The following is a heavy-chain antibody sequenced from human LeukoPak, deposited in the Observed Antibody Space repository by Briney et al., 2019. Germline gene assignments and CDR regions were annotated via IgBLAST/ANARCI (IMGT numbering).Heavy chain of an antibody. Sequence: GGSLRLSCAASRFTLQRYYMRWVRPAPGEGLEWVANIKQEGSEKYYVDSVKGRFTISRDNAKNSLYLEMNSLRVEDTAVYYCARYYFSGYSVGTFDLWGQGTMVIVSS. V-gene: IGHV3-7*01. CDR1: RFTLQRYY. CDR3: ARYYFSGYSVGTFDL. J-gene: IGHJ3*01. CDR2: IKQEGSEK. D-gene: IGHD4-23*01.